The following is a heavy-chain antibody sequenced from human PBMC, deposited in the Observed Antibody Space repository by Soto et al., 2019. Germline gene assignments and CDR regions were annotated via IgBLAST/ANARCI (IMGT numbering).Heavy chain of an antibody. CDR1: GASLSSYY. CDR3: ARRGYSSGWYYFDY. D-gene: IGHD6-19*01. J-gene: IGHJ4*02. CDR2: LLYSGST. V-gene: IGHV4-59*01. Sequence: ETLSLACCGSGASLSSYYWSWIRQPPGKGLEWIGYLLYSGSTNYSPSLKSLVTISLDTSKNQFSLHLTSVTAADTAVYYCARRGYSSGWYYFDYWGQGTLVTVSS.